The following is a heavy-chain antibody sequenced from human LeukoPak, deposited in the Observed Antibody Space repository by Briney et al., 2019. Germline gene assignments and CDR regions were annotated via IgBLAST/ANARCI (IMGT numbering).Heavy chain of an antibody. Sequence: SETLSLTCTVSGGSISSYYWGWIRQPPGKGLEWIGYIYYSGSTNYNPSLKSRVTISVDTSKNQFSLKLSSVTAADTAVYYCARQTPYSSGWSFDYWGQGTLVTVSS. J-gene: IGHJ4*02. CDR1: GGSISSYY. V-gene: IGHV4-59*01. CDR2: IYYSGST. D-gene: IGHD6-19*01. CDR3: ARQTPYSSGWSFDY.